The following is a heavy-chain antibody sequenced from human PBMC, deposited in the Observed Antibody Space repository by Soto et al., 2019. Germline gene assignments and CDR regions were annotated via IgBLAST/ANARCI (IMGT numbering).Heavy chain of an antibody. Sequence: GGSLRLSCAASGFTFSSYAMSWVRQAPGKGLEWVSAISGSGGSTYYADSVKGRFTISRDNSKNTLYLQMNSLRAEDTAVYYCAKSIAARPTTYYYYYMDVWGKGTTVTVSS. CDR1: GFTFSSYA. CDR2: ISGSGGST. D-gene: IGHD6-6*01. J-gene: IGHJ6*03. V-gene: IGHV3-23*01. CDR3: AKSIAARPTTYYYYYMDV.